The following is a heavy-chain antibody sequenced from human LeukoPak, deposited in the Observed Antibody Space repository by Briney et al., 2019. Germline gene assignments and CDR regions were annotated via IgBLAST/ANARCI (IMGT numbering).Heavy chain of an antibody. Sequence: GGSLRLSCAASGFTFSSYAMSWVRQAPGKGLEWVSAISGGGGSTYYADSVKGRFTISRDNSKNTLYLQMNSLRAEDTAVYYCAKDLGQLESPITIGSDAFDIWGQGTMVTVSS. CDR3: AKDLGQLESPITIGSDAFDI. J-gene: IGHJ3*02. CDR1: GFTFSSYA. V-gene: IGHV3-23*01. CDR2: ISGGGGST. D-gene: IGHD1-1*01.